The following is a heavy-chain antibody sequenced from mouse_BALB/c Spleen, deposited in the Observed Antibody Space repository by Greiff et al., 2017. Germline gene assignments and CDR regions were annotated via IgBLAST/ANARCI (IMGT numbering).Heavy chain of an antibody. CDR1: GFTFSSYG. V-gene: IGHV5-6*01. CDR3: ARLFYYYGSSYDAMDY. CDR2: ISSGGSYT. D-gene: IGHD1-1*01. J-gene: IGHJ4*01. Sequence: DVQLVESGGDLVKPGGSLKLSCAASGFTFSSYGMSWVRQTPDKRLEWVATISSGGSYTYYPDSVKGRFTISRDNAKNTLYLQMSSLKSEDTAMYYCARLFYYYGSSYDAMDYWGQGTSVTVSS.